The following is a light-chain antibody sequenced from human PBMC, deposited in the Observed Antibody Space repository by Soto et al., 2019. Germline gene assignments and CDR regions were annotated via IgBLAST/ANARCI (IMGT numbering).Light chain of an antibody. Sequence: DIQLTQSPSFLSASVGERVTITCRASQDISSYLAWYQQRPGKVPRFLTHSASTLQSGVPSRFSATGSGTTFTLTISSLQPEDIATYYCQQLNRFPRTFGQGTKVEV. CDR3: QQLNRFPRT. V-gene: IGKV1-9*01. J-gene: IGKJ1*01. CDR2: SAS. CDR1: QDISSY.